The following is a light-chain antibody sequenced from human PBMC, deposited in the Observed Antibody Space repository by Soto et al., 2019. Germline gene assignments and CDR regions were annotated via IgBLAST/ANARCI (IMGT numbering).Light chain of an antibody. CDR1: QTIGSW. V-gene: IGKV1-5*03. CDR3: QHYNSYSEA. J-gene: IGKJ1*01. CDR2: KAS. Sequence: DIQMTQSPSTLSASVGDRVTITCRASQTIGSWLAWYQQKPGKAPKHLIYKASTLKRGVPSRFSGSGSGTEFTLTISSLQPDDFATYYCQHYNSYSEAFGQGTKVDIK.